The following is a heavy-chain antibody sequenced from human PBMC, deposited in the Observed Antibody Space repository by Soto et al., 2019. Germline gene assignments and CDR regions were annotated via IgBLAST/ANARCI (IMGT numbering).Heavy chain of an antibody. J-gene: IGHJ6*02. D-gene: IGHD4-17*01. CDR2: IDPSDSYT. V-gene: IGHV5-10-1*01. Sequence: GESLKISCKGSGYSFTSYWISWVRQMPGKGLEWMGRIDPSDSYTNYSPSFQGHVTISADKSISTAYLQWSSLKASDTAMYYCARHEVGSYGDYGMAVWGQGTTVTVSS. CDR1: GYSFTSYW. CDR3: ARHEVGSYGDYGMAV.